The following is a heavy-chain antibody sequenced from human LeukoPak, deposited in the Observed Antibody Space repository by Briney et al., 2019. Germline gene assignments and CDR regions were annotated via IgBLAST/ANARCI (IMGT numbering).Heavy chain of an antibody. Sequence: GGSLRLSCVASGFTFSNCWMHWVRQAPGKGLVWVSRTNSDGTDTAYADSVKGRFTISRDNAKNSLYLQMNSLRAEDTAVYYCARRSGYSSGWYNYWGQGTLVTVSS. J-gene: IGHJ4*02. V-gene: IGHV3-74*01. CDR3: ARRSGYSSGWYNY. D-gene: IGHD6-19*01. CDR2: TNSDGTDT. CDR1: GFTFSNCW.